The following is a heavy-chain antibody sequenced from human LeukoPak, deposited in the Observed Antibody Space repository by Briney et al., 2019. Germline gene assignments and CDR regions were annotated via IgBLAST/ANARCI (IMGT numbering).Heavy chain of an antibody. Sequence: GGSLRLSCAASGFTFTTYWMSWVRQLPGKGLEWVANINQDGTEKYYVDSVKGRFTISRDNAKNSLDLQMNSLRAEDTAVYYCARDLKWELRFDYWGQGTLVTVSS. CDR3: ARDLKWELRFDY. D-gene: IGHD1-26*01. CDR2: INQDGTEK. J-gene: IGHJ4*02. V-gene: IGHV3-7*01. CDR1: GFTFTTYW.